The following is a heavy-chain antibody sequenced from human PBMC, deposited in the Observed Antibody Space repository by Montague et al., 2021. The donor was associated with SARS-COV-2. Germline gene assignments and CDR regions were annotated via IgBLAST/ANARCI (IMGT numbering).Heavy chain of an antibody. J-gene: IGHJ5*02. CDR1: GGSISDNNW. Sequence: GTLSLTCGVSGGSISDNNWLSWVRQSPETGLEWIGEISLGGHTDYNPSLKSRVTISLDKSKNQFSLKLTSVTAADTAVYYCARDIWEPEVRSRGWFDPWGQGILVTVSS. CDR2: ISLGGHT. V-gene: IGHV4-4*02. CDR3: ARDIWEPEVRSRGWFDP. D-gene: IGHD1-26*01.